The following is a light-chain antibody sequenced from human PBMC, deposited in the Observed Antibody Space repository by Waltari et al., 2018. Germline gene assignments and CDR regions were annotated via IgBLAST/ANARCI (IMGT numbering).Light chain of an antibody. Sequence: DIQTTPSPSSLSASVGYRVTITCRASQFIVTYLNWYLQKPGEAPKLLIYATSTLQTGVPSRFSGSGTGTDFTLTISSLQPEDFATYYCQQSFSTPPLTFGGGTKVEVK. J-gene: IGKJ4*01. CDR2: ATS. CDR3: QQSFSTPPLT. CDR1: QFIVTY. V-gene: IGKV1-39*01.